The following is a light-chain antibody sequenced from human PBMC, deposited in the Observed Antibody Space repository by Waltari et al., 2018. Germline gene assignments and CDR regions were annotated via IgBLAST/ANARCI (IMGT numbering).Light chain of an antibody. CDR3: CSYTTIGPVR. CDR1: SSDVGANNF. V-gene: IGLV2-23*02. Sequence: QSALTQPASVSGSPGQSIAISCIGTSSDVGANNFLSWYQQHPGRAPKLMIHEVTKRPSGVSTRFSGSKSGNTASLTISGLQAEDEADYYCCSYTTIGPVRIGGGTKVTVL. J-gene: IGLJ2*01. CDR2: EVT.